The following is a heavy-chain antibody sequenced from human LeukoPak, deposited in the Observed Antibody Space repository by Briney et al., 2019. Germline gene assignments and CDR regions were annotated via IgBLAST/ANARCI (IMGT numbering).Heavy chain of an antibody. V-gene: IGHV3-73*01. J-gene: IGHJ4*02. CDR2: IRSKANNYAT. Sequence: GGSLRLSCAASGFVFSGSPMHWVRQTSGKGLEWVGRIRSKANNYATAYGASLKGRFTISRDDSKNTAYLHMNSLRAEDTAVYYCTSRITSHPGVFASWGKGPRVTVPP. CDR3: TSRITSHPGVFAS. CDR1: GFVFSGSP. D-gene: IGHD3-16*01.